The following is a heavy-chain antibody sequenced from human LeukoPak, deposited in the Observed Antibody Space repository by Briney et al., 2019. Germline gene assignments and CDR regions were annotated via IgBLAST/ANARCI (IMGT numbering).Heavy chain of an antibody. CDR2: IHTSGST. J-gene: IGHJ4*02. V-gene: IGHV4-4*07. CDR1: GGSISTYY. Sequence: SETLSLTRTVSGGSISTYYWSWIRQSAGKGLERIGRIHTSGSTDYNPSLRSRVTMSVDTSKNQFSLKVNSVTAADTGIYYCARAPEFSSGWLLDGWGQGSLVTVSS. CDR3: ARAPEFSSGWLLDG. D-gene: IGHD6-19*01.